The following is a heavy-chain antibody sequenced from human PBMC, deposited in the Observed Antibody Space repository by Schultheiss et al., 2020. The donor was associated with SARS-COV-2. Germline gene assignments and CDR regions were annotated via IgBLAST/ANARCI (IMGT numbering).Heavy chain of an antibody. Sequence: GGSLRLSCAASGFTFSSNYMSWVRQAPGKGLEWVSVIYSGGNTYYSDSVKGRFTISRDNSKNTLYLQMNSLRAEDTDVYYCARDQRDAFDIWVQWTMVTVSS. CDR1: GFTFSSNY. J-gene: IGHJ3*02. V-gene: IGHV3-66*01. CDR3: ARDQRDAFDI. CDR2: IYSGGNT.